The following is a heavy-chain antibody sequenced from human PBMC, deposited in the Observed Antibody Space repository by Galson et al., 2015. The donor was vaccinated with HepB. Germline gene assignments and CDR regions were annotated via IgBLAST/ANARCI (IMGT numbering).Heavy chain of an antibody. CDR3: ARETYYYDYSGYVRHFDY. V-gene: IGHV1-18*04. J-gene: IGHJ4*02. CDR1: GYTFTSYY. Sequence: SVKVSCKASGYTFTSYYITWVRQAPGQGLEWMGWISGYNGDTNYAQKFQGRVTMTTDTSTTTAYMELRSLRSDDTAVYYCARETYYYDYSGYVRHFDYWGKGALVTVSS. CDR2: ISGYNGDT. D-gene: IGHD3-22*01.